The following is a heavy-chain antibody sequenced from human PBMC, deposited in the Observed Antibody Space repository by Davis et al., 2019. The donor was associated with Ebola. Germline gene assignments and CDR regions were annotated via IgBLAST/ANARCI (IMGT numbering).Heavy chain of an antibody. CDR2: INYSGNT. J-gene: IGHJ5*02. CDR3: ARLINPVTMTFDP. V-gene: IGHV4-39*01. D-gene: IGHD3-22*01. CDR1: GGSISSRIYY. Sequence: PSETLSLTCTVSGGSISSRIYYWGWIRQPPGKGQEWIGGINYSGNTYYNPSLKSRVAMSVDTPKNQFSLKLSSVTAADTAMYYCARLINPVTMTFDPWGQGTLVTVSS.